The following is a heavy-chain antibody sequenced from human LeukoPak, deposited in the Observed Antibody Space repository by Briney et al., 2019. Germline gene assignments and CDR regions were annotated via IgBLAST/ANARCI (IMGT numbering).Heavy chain of an antibody. CDR2: IKSKTDGGTT. Sequence: GGSLRLSCAASGFTFDDYAMHWVRQAPGKGLEWVGRIKSKTDGGTTDYAAPVKGRFTISRDDSKNTLYLQMNSLKTADTAVYYCTTDRAYCANGVCYRTDYWGQGTLVTVSS. J-gene: IGHJ4*02. CDR1: GFTFDDYA. D-gene: IGHD2-8*01. CDR3: TTDRAYCANGVCYRTDY. V-gene: IGHV3-15*01.